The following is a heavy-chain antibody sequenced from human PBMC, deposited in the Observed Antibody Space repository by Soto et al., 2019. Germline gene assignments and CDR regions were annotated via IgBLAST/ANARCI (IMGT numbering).Heavy chain of an antibody. D-gene: IGHD2-15*01. J-gene: IGHJ6*03. Sequence: GGSLRLSCAASGFTFSSYGMHWVRQAPGKGLEWVAVISYDGSNKYYADSVKGRFTISRDNSKNTLYLQMNSLRAEDTAVYYCAKDGEDIVVVVAATRGKYYYYMDVWGKGPTGTVSS. V-gene: IGHV3-30*18. CDR3: AKDGEDIVVVVAATRGKYYYYMDV. CDR2: ISYDGSNK. CDR1: GFTFSSYG.